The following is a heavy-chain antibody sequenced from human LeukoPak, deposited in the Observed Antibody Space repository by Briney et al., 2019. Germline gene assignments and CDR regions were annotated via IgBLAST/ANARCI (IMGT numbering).Heavy chain of an antibody. CDR2: ISATGGPI. CDR1: GFTFSSYG. J-gene: IGHJ4*02. CDR3: ASQSTDFFGF. D-gene: IGHD2-2*01. Sequence: GGSLRLSCAASGFTFSSYGVNWVRQAPGKGLEWLSYISATGGPIYYADSVKGRFTISRDNAKNSLFLQMNSLRAEDTAVYYCASQSTDFFGFWGQGTLVTVSS. V-gene: IGHV3-48*04.